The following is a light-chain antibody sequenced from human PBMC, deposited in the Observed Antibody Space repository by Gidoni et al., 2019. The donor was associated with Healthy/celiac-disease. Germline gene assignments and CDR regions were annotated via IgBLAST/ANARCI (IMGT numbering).Light chain of an antibody. V-gene: IGLV2-14*01. CDR3: SSYTSSSTRV. Sequence: QSHLTQPASVSGTPGQSITISCTGTSSDVGGYNYVSWYQQHPGKTPKLMIYDVSNRPSGVSNRFSGSKSGNTASLTISVLQAEDEADYYCSSYTSSSTRVFGGGTKLTVL. J-gene: IGLJ2*01. CDR2: DVS. CDR1: SSDVGGYNY.